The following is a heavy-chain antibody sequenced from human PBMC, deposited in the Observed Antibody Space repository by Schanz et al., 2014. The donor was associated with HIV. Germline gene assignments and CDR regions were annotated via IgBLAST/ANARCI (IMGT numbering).Heavy chain of an antibody. D-gene: IGHD2-8*02. CDR3: ARGFWYPYDYTGPLDR. CDR2: IFHSGST. CDR1: GGSISSGSYY. J-gene: IGHJ5*02. V-gene: IGHV4-31*03. Sequence: QVQLQESGPGLVKPSQTLSLTCTVSGGSISSGSYYWNWIRQHPGKGLEWIGYIFHSGSTYYTPSLKSRTTISIDTAKNQFSLKLTSVTVADTAVYYCARGFWYPYDYTGPLDRWGQGTLVTVSS.